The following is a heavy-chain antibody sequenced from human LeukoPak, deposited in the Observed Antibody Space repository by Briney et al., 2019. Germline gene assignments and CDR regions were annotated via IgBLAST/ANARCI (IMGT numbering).Heavy chain of an antibody. J-gene: IGHJ4*02. CDR2: IYSGGST. D-gene: IGHD3-22*01. V-gene: IGHV3-66*01. CDR3: ARVNYYDSSSFDY. CDR1: GFTFNSFA. Sequence: GGSLRLSCAASGFTFNSFAMNWVRQTPGKGLEWVSVIYSGGSTYYADSVKGRFTISRDNSKNTLYLQMNSLRAEDTAVYYCARVNYYDSSSFDYWGQGTLVTVSS.